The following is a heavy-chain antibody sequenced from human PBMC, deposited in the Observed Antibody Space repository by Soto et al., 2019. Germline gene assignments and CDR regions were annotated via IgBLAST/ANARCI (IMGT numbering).Heavy chain of an antibody. V-gene: IGHV3-53*01. CDR1: GFTVSSNY. Sequence: LRLSCAASGFTVSSNYMSWVRQAPGKGLEWVSVIYSGGSTYYADSVKGRFTISRDNSKNTLYLQMNSLRAEDTAVYYCARGPHSGYVSSDYWGQGTLVTVSS. J-gene: IGHJ4*02. CDR3: ARGPHSGYVSSDY. D-gene: IGHD5-12*01. CDR2: IYSGGST.